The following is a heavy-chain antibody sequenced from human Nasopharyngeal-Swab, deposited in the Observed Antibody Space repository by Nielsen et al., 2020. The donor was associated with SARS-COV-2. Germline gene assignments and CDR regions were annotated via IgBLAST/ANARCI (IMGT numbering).Heavy chain of an antibody. CDR2: IKQDGSEK. V-gene: IGHV3-7*05. CDR3: ARVSTAKGWIFDY. D-gene: IGHD5-18*01. CDR1: GFTFSSHW. J-gene: IGHJ4*02. Sequence: GGSLRLSCAASGFTFSSHWMSWVRQAPGKGLEWVANIKQDGSEKYYVDSVKGRFTISRDNAKNSLYLQMNSLRAEDTAVYYCARVSTAKGWIFDYWGQGTLVTVSS.